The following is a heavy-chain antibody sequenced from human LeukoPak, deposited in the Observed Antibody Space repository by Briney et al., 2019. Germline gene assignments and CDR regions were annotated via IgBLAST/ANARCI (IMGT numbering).Heavy chain of an antibody. CDR3: ARDDTAVAGTELDF. Sequence: SVMGRFTISRDNAKNSLYLQMNSLRAEDTAVYYCARDDTAVAGTELDFWGQGTLVTVPS. D-gene: IGHD6-19*01. V-gene: IGHV3-21*01. J-gene: IGHJ4*02.